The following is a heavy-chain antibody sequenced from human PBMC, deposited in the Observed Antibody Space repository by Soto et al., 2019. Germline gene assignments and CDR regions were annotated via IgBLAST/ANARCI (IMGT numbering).Heavy chain of an antibody. CDR3: ARTDYLFSTLTYYFDY. V-gene: IGHV1-2*02. J-gene: IGHJ4*02. CDR1: GYTFTGYY. Sequence: VASVKVSCKASGYTFTGYYVNWARQAPGQGREWMGWINPDNGVPNYAQKFQGRVTLSRDTSINTAYMELSRLTSDDTAMYYCARTDYLFSTLTYYFDYWGQGXLVTVPS. D-gene: IGHD3-16*01. CDR2: INPDNGVP.